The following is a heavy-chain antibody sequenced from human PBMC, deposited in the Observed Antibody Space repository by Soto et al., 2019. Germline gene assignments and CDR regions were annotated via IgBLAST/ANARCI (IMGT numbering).Heavy chain of an antibody. J-gene: IGHJ4*02. CDR1: GGSFSGYY. Sequence: SETLSLTCAVYGGSFSGYYWSWIRQPPGKGLEWIGEINHSGSTNYNPSLKSRVTISVDTSKKQFSLKLSSVTAADAAVYYCARGAQRQLWAFDYWGQVTLVTVSS. CDR3: ARGAQRQLWAFDY. V-gene: IGHV4-34*01. CDR2: INHSGST. D-gene: IGHD5-18*01.